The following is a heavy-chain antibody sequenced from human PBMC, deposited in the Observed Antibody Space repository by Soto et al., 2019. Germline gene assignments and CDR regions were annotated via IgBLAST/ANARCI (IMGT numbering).Heavy chain of an antibody. Sequence: EVQLVESGGGLVKPGGSLRVSCAASGFTFSNYTMNWVRQAPGKGLEWVSAISSSSLYIYYADSVEGRFTISRDNAKKSLYLQMNRLGAEATAVYYCARANYDFWSGSSNYFGMDVWGQGTAVTVSS. CDR2: ISSSSLYI. V-gene: IGHV3-21*01. CDR1: GFTFSNYT. D-gene: IGHD3-3*01. J-gene: IGHJ6*02. CDR3: ARANYDFWSGSSNYFGMDV.